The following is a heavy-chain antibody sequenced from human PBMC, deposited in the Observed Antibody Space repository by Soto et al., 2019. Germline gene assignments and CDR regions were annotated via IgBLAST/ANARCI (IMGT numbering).Heavy chain of an antibody. Sequence: RLSCSASGFTFSEYSMHWVLQAPGKGLQYVSTISSDGDITYYADSVKGRFTISRDNSKNTLYLQMNSLRPEDTAVYYCVKASXFYDISTGNCSTNCFDPWGKETLVTVSS. CDR3: VKASXFYDISTGNCSTNCFDP. V-gene: IGHV3-64D*06. CDR2: ISSDGDIT. CDR1: GFTFSEYS. J-gene: IGHJ5*02. D-gene: IGHD3-9*01.